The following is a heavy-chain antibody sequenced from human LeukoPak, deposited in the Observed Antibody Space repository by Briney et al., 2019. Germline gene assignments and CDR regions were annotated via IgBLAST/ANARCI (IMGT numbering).Heavy chain of an antibody. CDR1: GGSISTSNYY. CDR3: AKSNGYGLVDI. CDR2: ICYSGST. J-gene: IGHJ3*02. D-gene: IGHD3-10*01. Sequence: SETLSLTCTVSGGSISTSNYYWGWIRQPPGKGLEWIGNICYSGSTYYSPVRKSRLTIALYTSRTQLSMKLTAVTAADSVVHYCAKSNGYGLVDIWGQGTMVPVSS. V-gene: IGHV4-39*07.